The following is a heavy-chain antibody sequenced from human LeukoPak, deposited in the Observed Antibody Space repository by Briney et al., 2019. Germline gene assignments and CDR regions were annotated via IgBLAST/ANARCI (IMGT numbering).Heavy chain of an antibody. J-gene: IGHJ1*01. CDR2: ISSSRHT. D-gene: IGHD4-17*01. V-gene: IGHV3-21*01. Sequence: GGSLRLSCAASGFTFRSYSMNWVRQAPGKGLEWVSSISSSRHTYYADSVKGRFTISRDDAKNSVFLQMNSLRAEETAVYYCARDFTTVTTAYFQHWGQGTLVTVSS. CDR1: GFTFRSYS. CDR3: ARDFTTVTTAYFQH.